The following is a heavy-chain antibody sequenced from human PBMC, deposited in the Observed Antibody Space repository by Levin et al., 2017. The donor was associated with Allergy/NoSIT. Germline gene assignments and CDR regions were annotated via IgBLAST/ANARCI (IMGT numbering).Heavy chain of an antibody. CDR1: GFTFSSYA. D-gene: IGHD6-19*01. Sequence: LSLTCAASGFTFSSYAMHWVRQAPGKGLEWVAVISYDGSNKYYADSVKGRFTISRDNSKNTLYLQMNSLRAEDTAVYYCARDSWGIAVAGTVGAFDSWGQGTMVTVSS. CDR3: ARDSWGIAVAGTVGAFDS. J-gene: IGHJ3*02. CDR2: ISYDGSNK. V-gene: IGHV3-30-3*01.